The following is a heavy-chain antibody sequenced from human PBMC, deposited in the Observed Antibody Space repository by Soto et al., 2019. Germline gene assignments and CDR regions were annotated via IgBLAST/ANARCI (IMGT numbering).Heavy chain of an antibody. D-gene: IGHD1-26*01. V-gene: IGHV4-59*01. CDR3: AGGRYLRRYYFDY. CDR1: GGSISSYY. J-gene: IGHJ4*03. CDR2: IYYSGNT. Sequence: PSETLSLTCTVSGGSISSYYWSWIRQPPGKGLEWMGYIYYSGNTNYNPSLKSRVTISVDTSKNQFSLKLSSVTAADTAVYYCAGGRYLRRYYFDYWGQGTTVTVSS.